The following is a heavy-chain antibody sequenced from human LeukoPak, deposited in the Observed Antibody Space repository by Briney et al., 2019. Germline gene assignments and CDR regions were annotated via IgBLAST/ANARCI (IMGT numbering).Heavy chain of an antibody. CDR2: ILNNGVTT. J-gene: IGHJ3*01. V-gene: IGHV3-23*01. CDR3: AKGGGRPLDDAFDV. CDR1: GFTFGTYA. Sequence: GGSLRLSCAASGFTFGTYAMTWVRQAPGMGLEWVSTILNNGVTTYHADSVKGRFTISRDNSRNALHLQMNSLRAEDTAVYYCAKGGGRPLDDAFDVWGQGTMVIVSS.